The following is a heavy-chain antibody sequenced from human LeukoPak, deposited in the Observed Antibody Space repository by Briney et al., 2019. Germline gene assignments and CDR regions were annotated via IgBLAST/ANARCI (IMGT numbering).Heavy chain of an antibody. CDR1: GYTFTGYY. Sequence: ASVKVSCKASGYTFTGYYMHWVRQAPGQGLEWMGWINPNSGGTNYAQKFQGWVTMTRDTSISTAYMELSRLRSDDTAVYYCARMGYSYGLYYYYGMDVWGQGTTVTVSS. CDR3: ARMGYSYGLYYYYGMDV. J-gene: IGHJ6*02. V-gene: IGHV1-2*04. D-gene: IGHD5-18*01. CDR2: INPNSGGT.